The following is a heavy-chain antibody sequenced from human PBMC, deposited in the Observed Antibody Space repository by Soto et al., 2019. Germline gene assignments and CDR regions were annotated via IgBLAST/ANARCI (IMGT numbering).Heavy chain of an antibody. CDR1: GGSISSFY. V-gene: IGHV4-59*12. CDR3: ARGGESGDWFDP. J-gene: IGHJ5*02. CDR2: IYYSGSS. D-gene: IGHD3-16*01. Sequence: PSETLSLTCTVSGGSISSFYWSWIRQPPGKGLEWIGYIYYSGSSNYSPSLRSRVTISVDTSKNQFSLKLSSVTAADTAVYYCARGGESGDWFDPWGQGTLVTVSS.